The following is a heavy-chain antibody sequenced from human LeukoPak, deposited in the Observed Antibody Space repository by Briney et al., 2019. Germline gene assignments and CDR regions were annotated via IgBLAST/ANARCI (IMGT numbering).Heavy chain of an antibody. V-gene: IGHV1-8*01. CDR3: AGVLDSSSWYFGWFDP. J-gene: IGHJ5*02. CDR1: GYTFTSYD. Sequence: ASVKVSCKASGYTFTSYDINWVRQATGQGLEWMGWMNPNSGNTGYAQKFQGRVTMTRNTSISTAYMELSSLRSEDTAVYYCAGVLDSSSWYFGWFDPWGQGTLVTVSS. D-gene: IGHD6-13*01. CDR2: MNPNSGNT.